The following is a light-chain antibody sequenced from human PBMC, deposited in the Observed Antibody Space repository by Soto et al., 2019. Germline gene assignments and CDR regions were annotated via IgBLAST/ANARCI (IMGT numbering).Light chain of an antibody. CDR2: DAS. CDR1: QSVSSY. V-gene: IGKV3-11*01. J-gene: IGKJ4*01. CDR3: QQRSNRLT. Sequence: EIVLTQSPATLSLSPGERATLSCRASQSVSSYLAWYQQKPGQAPRLLIYDASNRATGIPARFSGSGCGTNCTHTISGLAPEDFAVYYCQQRSNRLTFGGGTKVEIK.